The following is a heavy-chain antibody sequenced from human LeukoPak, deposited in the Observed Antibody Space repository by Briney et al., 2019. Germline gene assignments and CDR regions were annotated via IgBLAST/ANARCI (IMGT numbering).Heavy chain of an antibody. V-gene: IGHV3-21*01. CDR3: ARENDYGPPSFDY. D-gene: IGHD4/OR15-4a*01. J-gene: IGHJ4*02. Sequence: GGSLRLSCAASGLTFSSYSMNWVRQAPGKGLEWVSSISSSSSYIYYADSVKGRFTISRDNAKNSLYLQMNSLRAEDTAVYYCARENDYGPPSFDYWGQGTLVTVSS. CDR1: GLTFSSYS. CDR2: ISSSSSYI.